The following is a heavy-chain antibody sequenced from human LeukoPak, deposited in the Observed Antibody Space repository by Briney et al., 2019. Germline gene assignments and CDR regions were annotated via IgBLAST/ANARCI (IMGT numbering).Heavy chain of an antibody. D-gene: IGHD2-2*01. J-gene: IGHJ6*02. CDR2: ISSSSSYI. V-gene: IGHV3-21*01. CDR1: GFTFSSYA. Sequence: PGGSLRLSCAASGFTFSSYAMSWVRQAPGKGLEWVSSISSSSSYIYYADSVKGRFTISRDNAKNSLYLQMNSLRAEDTAVYYCARVDQAGDPGGYYYGMDVWGQGTTVTVSS. CDR3: ARVDQAGDPGGYYYGMDV.